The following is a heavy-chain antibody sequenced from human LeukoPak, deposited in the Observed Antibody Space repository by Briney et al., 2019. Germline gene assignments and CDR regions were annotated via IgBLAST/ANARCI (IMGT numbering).Heavy chain of an antibody. V-gene: IGHV3-30*02. CDR3: ARGRATTASFYYYYYMDV. Sequence: GGSLRLSCAASGFTFRTYGMHWVRQAPGKGLEWVTFIRYDGSDKFYADSVKGRFTISRDNAKNTVYLQINSLRAEDTAVYYCARGRATTASFYYYYYMDVWGKGTTVTVS. D-gene: IGHD1-14*01. J-gene: IGHJ6*03. CDR2: IRYDGSDK. CDR1: GFTFRTYG.